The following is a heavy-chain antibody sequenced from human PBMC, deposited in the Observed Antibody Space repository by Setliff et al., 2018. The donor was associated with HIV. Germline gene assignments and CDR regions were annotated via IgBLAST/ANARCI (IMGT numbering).Heavy chain of an antibody. J-gene: IGHJ3*01. CDR2: IDPEDGER. Sequence: ASVKVSCKASGYTFTDYFMHWVRQAPGKGLEWMGRIDPEDGERMFAEKFQGRVTIAADTSTDTAYMELSSLRSEDTAVYYCATGSYGATWYGTGGFDVWGQGHWSPSPQ. D-gene: IGHD2-8*02. CDR3: ATGSYGATWYGTGGFDV. CDR1: GYTFTDYF. V-gene: IGHV1-69-2*01.